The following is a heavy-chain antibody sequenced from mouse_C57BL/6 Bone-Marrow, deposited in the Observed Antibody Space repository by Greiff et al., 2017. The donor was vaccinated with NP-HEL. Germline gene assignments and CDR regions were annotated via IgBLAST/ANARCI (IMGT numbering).Heavy chain of an antibody. CDR2: IYPRSGNT. CDR1: GYTFTSYG. V-gene: IGHV1-81*01. D-gene: IGHD2-4*01. Sequence: QVQLQQSGAELARPGASVKLSCKASGYTFTSYGISWVKQRPGQGLEWIGEIYPRSGNTYYNEKFKGKATLTADKSSSTAYMELRSLTSEDSAVYFCARGAVDYDWAYWGQGTLVTVSA. J-gene: IGHJ3*01. CDR3: ARGAVDYDWAY.